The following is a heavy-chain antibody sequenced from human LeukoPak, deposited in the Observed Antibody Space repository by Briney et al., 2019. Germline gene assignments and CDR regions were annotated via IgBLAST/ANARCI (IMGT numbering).Heavy chain of an antibody. CDR1: GFTFSSYN. J-gene: IGHJ4*02. Sequence: TGGPLRLSCAASGFTFSSYNMNWVRQTPGQGLEWVSGISGSGGATYYADSVKGRFTVSRDDPHNTLYLQMNSVRAEDTAVYFCARGGVDHYGSGTYYLMYYFDHWGQGALVTVSS. CDR3: ARGGVDHYGSGTYYLMYYFDH. CDR2: ISGSGGAT. V-gene: IGHV3-23*01. D-gene: IGHD3-10*01.